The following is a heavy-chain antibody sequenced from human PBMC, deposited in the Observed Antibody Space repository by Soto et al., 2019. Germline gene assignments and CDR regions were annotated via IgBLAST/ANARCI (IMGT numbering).Heavy chain of an antibody. Sequence: QVQLVQSGAEVKKPGSSVKVSCKASGGTFSSYAISWVRQAPGQGLEWMGGISPIFGTAIYAQKFQGRVTITADESTSTAYMGLTSLRSEDTAVYYCARGYCSSTSCRGGPYYFDSWGQGTLFTVSS. J-gene: IGHJ4*02. V-gene: IGHV1-69*01. CDR2: ISPIFGTA. D-gene: IGHD2-2*01. CDR1: GGTFSSYA. CDR3: ARGYCSSTSCRGGPYYFDS.